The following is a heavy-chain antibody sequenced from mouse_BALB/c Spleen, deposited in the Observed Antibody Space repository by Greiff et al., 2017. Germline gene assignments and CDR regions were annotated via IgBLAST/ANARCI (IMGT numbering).Heavy chain of an antibody. V-gene: IGHV5-6*01. Sequence: EVHLVESGGDLVKPGGSLKLSCAASGFTFSSYGMSWVRQTPDKRLEWVATISSGGSYTYYPDSVKGRFTISRDNAKNTLYLQMSSLKSEDTAMYYCARHSGDDYLFAYWGQGTLVTVSA. CDR3: ARHSGDDYLFAY. CDR2: ISSGGSYT. J-gene: IGHJ3*01. D-gene: IGHD2-4*01. CDR1: GFTFSSYG.